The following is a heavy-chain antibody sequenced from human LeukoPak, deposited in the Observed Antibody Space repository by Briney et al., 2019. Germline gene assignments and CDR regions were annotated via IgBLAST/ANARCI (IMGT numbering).Heavy chain of an antibody. Sequence: GESLQISCQGSEYSFNTNWIAWVRQMPGKGLEYMGIIYPDDSHIRYSPSFQGQVTMSADKSSNTAYQHLSNLKASDTARCFCARRSNRGCSHWGQGTLVTVSS. V-gene: IGHV5-51*01. J-gene: IGHJ4*02. CDR1: EYSFNTNW. CDR3: ARRSNRGCSH. CDR2: IYPDDSHI. D-gene: IGHD1-26*01.